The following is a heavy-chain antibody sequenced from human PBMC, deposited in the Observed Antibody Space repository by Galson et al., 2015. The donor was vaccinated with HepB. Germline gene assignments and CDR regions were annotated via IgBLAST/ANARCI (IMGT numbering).Heavy chain of an antibody. CDR2: ISHRGNT. CDR3: ARVVPNGGNDF. CDR1: GYSISSGYF. V-gene: IGHV4-38-2*02. D-gene: IGHD4-23*01. Sequence: SETLSLTCTVSGYSISSGYFWGWIRQPPGRGLEWIATISHRGNTFFSPSLQSRVIISLDTSKNQFSLKLISVTAADTAVYFCARVVPNGGNDFWGQGTLVTVSS. J-gene: IGHJ4*02.